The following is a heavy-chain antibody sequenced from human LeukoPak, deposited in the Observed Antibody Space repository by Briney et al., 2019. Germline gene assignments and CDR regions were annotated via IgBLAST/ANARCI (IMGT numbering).Heavy chain of an antibody. CDR3: VATQTFDY. Sequence: GGSLRLSCVASGFTFSNYWMSCVRQAPGKGLEWVANIKHDGSEKYYVDSVKGRFTISRDNAKNSLDLQMNSLRVEDTAVYYCVATQTFDYWGQGTLVTVSS. D-gene: IGHD5-12*01. V-gene: IGHV3-7*02. CDR1: GFTFSNYW. J-gene: IGHJ4*02. CDR2: IKHDGSEK.